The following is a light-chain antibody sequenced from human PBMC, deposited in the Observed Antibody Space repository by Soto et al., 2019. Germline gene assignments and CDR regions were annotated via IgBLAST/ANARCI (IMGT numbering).Light chain of an antibody. CDR2: DNN. J-gene: IGLJ3*02. CDR1: SSNFRNNY. Sequence: QSVLTQPPSVSAAPGQKVSIPCSGSSSNFRNNYVSWYQHLPGTAPKLLIYDNNKRPSGIPDRFSGSKSGTSATLAITGLQTGDEADYYCVTWESSLSPGVFGGGTKLTVL. V-gene: IGLV1-51*01. CDR3: VTWESSLSPGV.